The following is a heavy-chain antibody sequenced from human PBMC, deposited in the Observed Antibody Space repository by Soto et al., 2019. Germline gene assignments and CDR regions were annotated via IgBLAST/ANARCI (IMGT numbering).Heavy chain of an antibody. D-gene: IGHD3-10*01. J-gene: IGHJ6*02. Sequence: QVQLVQSGAEVKRAGASVKVSCKASGYTFSSYGLSWVRQAPGQGLEWMGWISDYNGNTHYAQKFQGRVIMTTDTSTRPAYMELRSLRSDDTAVYFCAREGYYSGSETYSPPRYYGMDVWGQGTTVTVSS. CDR3: AREGYYSGSETYSPPRYYGMDV. CDR2: ISDYNGNT. V-gene: IGHV1-18*01. CDR1: GYTFSSYG.